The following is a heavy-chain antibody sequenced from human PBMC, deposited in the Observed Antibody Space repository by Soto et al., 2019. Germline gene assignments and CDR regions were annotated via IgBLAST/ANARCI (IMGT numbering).Heavy chain of an antibody. CDR2: IWYDGSNK. CDR1: GFTFSSYG. CDR3: AREYYDFRSGYSVLYYYYGMDV. Sequence: GGGLRLSCAAAGFTFSSYGMHWVRQAPGKGLEWVAVIWYDGSNKYYADSVKGRFTISRDNSKNTLYLQMNSLRAEDTAVYYCAREYYDFRSGYSVLYYYYGMDVWGQGTTVTVSS. V-gene: IGHV3-33*01. D-gene: IGHD3-3*01. J-gene: IGHJ6*02.